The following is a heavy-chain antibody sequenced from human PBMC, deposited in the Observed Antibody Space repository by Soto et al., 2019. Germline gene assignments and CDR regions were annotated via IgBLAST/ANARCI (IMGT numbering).Heavy chain of an antibody. CDR2: INPNSGGT. V-gene: IGHV1-2*02. J-gene: IGHJ3*01. D-gene: IGHD1-7*01. CDR1: GSRFPGSC. Sequence: AAGMLCSKAGGSRFPGSCFNRVRQPPGQGLEWMGWINPNSGGTNYAQKFQGRVTMTRDTSISTAYMELSRLRSDDTAVYYCAILRSCGAQRELYA. CDR3: AILRSCGAQRELYA.